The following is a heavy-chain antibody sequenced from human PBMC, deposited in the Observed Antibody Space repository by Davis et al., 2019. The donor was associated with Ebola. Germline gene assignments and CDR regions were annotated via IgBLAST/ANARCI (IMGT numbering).Heavy chain of an antibody. CDR2: ISSSGNVI. Sequence: PGGSLRLSCVASGFIFSDYYMSWIRQTPGKGLEWVANISSSGNVINYADSVKGRFTISRDIAKNSLFLQLNSLRAEDTAMYYCARDFYRRSSGEYYHYCGMDVWGKGAAVTVSS. V-gene: IGHV3-11*01. J-gene: IGHJ6*04. CDR3: ARDFYRRSSGEYYHYCGMDV. D-gene: IGHD2/OR15-2a*01. CDR1: GFIFSDYY.